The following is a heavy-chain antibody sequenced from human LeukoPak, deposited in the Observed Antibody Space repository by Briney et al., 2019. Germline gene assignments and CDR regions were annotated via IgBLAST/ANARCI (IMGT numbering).Heavy chain of an antibody. J-gene: IGHJ4*02. CDR3: ARGGSLRFLEWLPIDY. CDR2: INPNSGGT. CDR1: GYTFTRYY. D-gene: IGHD3-3*01. Sequence: ASVKVSCKASGYTFTRYYMHWVRQAPGQGLEWMGWINPNSGGTNYAQKFQGRVTMTRDTSISTAYMELSGLRSDDTAVYYCARGGSLRFLEWLPIDYWGQGTLVTVSS. V-gene: IGHV1-2*02.